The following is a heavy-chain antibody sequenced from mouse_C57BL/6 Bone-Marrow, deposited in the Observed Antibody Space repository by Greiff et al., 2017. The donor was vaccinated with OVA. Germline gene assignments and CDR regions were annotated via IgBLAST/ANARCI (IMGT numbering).Heavy chain of an antibody. V-gene: IGHV1-64*01. CDR2: IHPNSGST. J-gene: IGHJ3*01. CDR3: ARRNIYYGNRFAY. Sequence: VQLQQPGAELVKPGASVKLSCKASGYTFTSYWMHWVKQRPGQGLEWIGMIHPNSGSTNYNEKFKSKATLTVDKSSSTAYMQLSSLTSEDSAVYYCARRNIYYGNRFAYWGQGTLVTVSA. D-gene: IGHD2-1*01. CDR1: GYTFTSYW.